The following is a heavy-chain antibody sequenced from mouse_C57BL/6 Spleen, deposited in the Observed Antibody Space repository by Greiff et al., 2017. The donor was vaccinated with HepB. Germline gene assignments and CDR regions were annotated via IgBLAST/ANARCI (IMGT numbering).Heavy chain of an antibody. J-gene: IGHJ4*01. V-gene: IGHV5-4*03. Sequence: EVMLVESGGGLVKPGGSLKLSCAASGFTFSSYAMSWVRQTPEKRLEWVATISDGGSYTYYPDNVKGRFTISRDNAKNNLYLQMSHLKSEDTAMYYCARGYYGSSYGAMDYWGQGTSVTVSS. D-gene: IGHD1-1*01. CDR3: ARGYYGSSYGAMDY. CDR1: GFTFSSYA. CDR2: ISDGGSYT.